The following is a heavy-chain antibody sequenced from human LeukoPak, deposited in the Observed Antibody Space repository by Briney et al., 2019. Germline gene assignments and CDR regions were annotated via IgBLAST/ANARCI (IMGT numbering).Heavy chain of an antibody. CDR2: ISWNSGSI. CDR3: AKEGGSGWPLEAFDI. Sequence: GRSLRLSCAASGFTFDDYAMHWVRQAPGKGLEWVPGISWNSGSIGYADSVKGRFTISRDNAKNSLYLQMNSLRAEDMALYYCAKEGGSGWPLEAFDIWGQGTMVTVSS. D-gene: IGHD6-19*01. V-gene: IGHV3-9*03. J-gene: IGHJ3*02. CDR1: GFTFDDYA.